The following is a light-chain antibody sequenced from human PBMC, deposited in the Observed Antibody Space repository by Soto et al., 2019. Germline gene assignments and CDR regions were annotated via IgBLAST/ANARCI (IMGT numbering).Light chain of an antibody. Sequence: AIRMTQSPSSFSASTGDRVTITCRASQGISRYLAWYQQKPGKAPKLLIYAASTLQSGDPSRFSGSGSGTDFTLTISCLQSEDFATYYCQQYYSYPRTFGQGTKVEIK. V-gene: IGKV1-8*01. CDR2: AAS. J-gene: IGKJ1*01. CDR3: QQYYSYPRT. CDR1: QGISRY.